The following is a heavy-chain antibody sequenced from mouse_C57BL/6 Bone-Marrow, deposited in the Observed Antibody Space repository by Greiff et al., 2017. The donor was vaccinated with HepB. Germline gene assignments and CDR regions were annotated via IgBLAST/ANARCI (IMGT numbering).Heavy chain of an antibody. CDR2: IYPGDGDT. Sequence: QVQLKESGPELVKPGASVKISCKASGYAFSSSWMNWVKQRPGKGLEWIGRIYPGDGDTNYNGKFKGKATLTADKSSSTAYMQLSSLTSEDSAVYFCARGGFSGSSPLFDYWGQGTTLTVSS. J-gene: IGHJ2*01. CDR1: GYAFSSSW. D-gene: IGHD1-1*01. V-gene: IGHV1-82*01. CDR3: ARGGFSGSSPLFDY.